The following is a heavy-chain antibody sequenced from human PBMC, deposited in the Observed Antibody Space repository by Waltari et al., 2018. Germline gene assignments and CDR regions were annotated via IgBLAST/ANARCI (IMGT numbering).Heavy chain of an antibody. Sequence: EVQLLESGGGLVQPGGSLRLSCAASEFTFSSYAMHWFRQAPGKGLEWVSTISGSGGNTYYADSVKGRFTISRDNSKNTLYLQMNSLRAEDTAVYYCAKDPAGTYYFEYWGQGTLVTVSS. J-gene: IGHJ4*02. CDR1: EFTFSSYA. V-gene: IGHV3-23*01. D-gene: IGHD6-19*01. CDR3: AKDPAGTYYFEY. CDR2: ISGSGGNT.